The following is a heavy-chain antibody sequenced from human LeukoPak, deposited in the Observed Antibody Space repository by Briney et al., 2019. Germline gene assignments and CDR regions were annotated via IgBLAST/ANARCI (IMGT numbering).Heavy chain of an antibody. D-gene: IGHD3-3*01. CDR3: ARLQYYDFWSGYYSPGWFDP. V-gene: IGHV4-4*09. CDR1: GGSISSYY. CDR2: IYTSGST. Sequence: SETLSLTCTVSGGSISSYYRSWIRQPPGKGLEWIGYIYTSGSTNYNPSLKSRVTISVDTSKNQFSLKLSSVTAADTAVYYCARLQYYDFWSGYYSPGWFDPWGQGTLVTVSS. J-gene: IGHJ5*02.